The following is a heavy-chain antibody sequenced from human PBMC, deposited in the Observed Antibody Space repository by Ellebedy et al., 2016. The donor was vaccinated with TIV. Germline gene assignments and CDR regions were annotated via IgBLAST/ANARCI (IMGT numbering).Heavy chain of an antibody. J-gene: IGHJ4*02. Sequence: PGGSLRLFCAASGFTFSDYLMDWVRQAPGKGLEWVARSRSKESSYTTEYAASVKGRFTISRDDSKNSLYLQMNSLSTDDTAVYYCASGKRGSSPFDYWGQGILVTVSS. CDR3: ASGKRGSSPFDY. CDR2: SRSKESSYTT. D-gene: IGHD3-10*01. V-gene: IGHV3-72*01. CDR1: GFTFSDYL.